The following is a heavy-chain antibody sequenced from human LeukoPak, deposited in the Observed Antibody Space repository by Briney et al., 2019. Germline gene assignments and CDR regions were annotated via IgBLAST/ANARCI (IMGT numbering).Heavy chain of an antibody. CDR3: ARDHGQYNRNDRELGAFDI. V-gene: IGHV3-23*01. CDR1: GFTFSSYA. D-gene: IGHD1-1*01. CDR2: ISHSGGNT. J-gene: IGHJ3*02. Sequence: PGGSLRLSCAASGFTFSSYAMSWVRPAPGKGLEWVSAISHSGGNTYYAGSVKGRFTISRDNAKNSLYLQMNSLRAEDTAVYYCARDHGQYNRNDRELGAFDIWGQGTMVTVSS.